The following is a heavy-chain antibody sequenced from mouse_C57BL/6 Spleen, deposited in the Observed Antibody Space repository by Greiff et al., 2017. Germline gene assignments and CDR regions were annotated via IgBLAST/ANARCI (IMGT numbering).Heavy chain of an antibody. CDR1: GYTFTDYN. CDR2: INPNNGGT. J-gene: IGHJ3*01. CDR3: ARGRIDGSSYWFAY. D-gene: IGHD1-1*01. Sequence: EVQLQQSGPELVKPGASVKIPCKASGYTFTDYNMDWVKQSHGKSLEWIGDINPNNGGTIYNQKFKGKATLTVDKSSSTAYMELRSLTSEDTAVYDCARGRIDGSSYWFAYWGQGTLVTVSA. V-gene: IGHV1-18*01.